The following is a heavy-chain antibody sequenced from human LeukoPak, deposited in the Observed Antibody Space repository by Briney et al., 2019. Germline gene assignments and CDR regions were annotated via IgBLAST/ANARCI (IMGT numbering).Heavy chain of an antibody. CDR2: IYYSGST. CDR3: ARDERATYDFWSGYYKGNWFDP. V-gene: IGHV4-39*07. Sequence: SETLSLTCTVSGGSISSSSYYWGWIRQPPGKGLEWIGSIYYSGSTYYNPSLKSRVTISVDTSKNQFSLKLSSVTAADTAVYYCARDERATYDFWSGYYKGNWFDPWGQGTLVPVSS. CDR1: GGSISSSSYY. J-gene: IGHJ5*02. D-gene: IGHD3-3*01.